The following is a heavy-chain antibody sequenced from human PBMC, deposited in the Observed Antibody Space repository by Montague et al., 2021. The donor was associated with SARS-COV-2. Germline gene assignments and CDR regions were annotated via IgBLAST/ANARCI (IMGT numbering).Heavy chain of an antibody. V-gene: IGHV3-7*03. CDR2: MKQDGSEK. J-gene: IGHJ4*02. D-gene: IGHD3-22*01. Sequence: SLRLSCAASGFTFSTYWMSWVRQAPGKGLEWVADMKQDGSEKYYVDSVQGRFTISRDNAKSLLYLEMNSLRAEDPAVYYCARDEGSHSIYYYDSSGYYVYWGQGTPVTVSS. CDR3: ARDEGSHSIYYYDSSGYYVY. CDR1: GFTFSTYW.